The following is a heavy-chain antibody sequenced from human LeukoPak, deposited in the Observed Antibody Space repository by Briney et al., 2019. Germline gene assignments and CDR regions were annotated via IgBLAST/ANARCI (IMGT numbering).Heavy chain of an antibody. CDR2: ISSSSSYI. V-gene: IGHV3-21*01. CDR1: GVTFSSYS. D-gene: IGHD3-10*01. Sequence: GGSLRLSCAASGVTFSSYSMNWVRQAPGKGLEWVSSISSSSSYIYYADSVKGRFTISRDNAKNSLYLQMNSLRAEDTAVYYCARDMPNTYYYGPGSSPGAFYIWGQGTMVTVSS. CDR3: ARDMPNTYYYGPGSSPGAFYI. J-gene: IGHJ3*02.